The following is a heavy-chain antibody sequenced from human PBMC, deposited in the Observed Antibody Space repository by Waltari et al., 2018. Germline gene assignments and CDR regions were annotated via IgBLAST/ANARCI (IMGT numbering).Heavy chain of an antibody. D-gene: IGHD2-15*01. V-gene: IGHV1-2*02. CDR2: INPNSVGT. CDR1: GYTFTGYY. CDR3: ARSDLVVVAAGNWFDP. J-gene: IGHJ5*02. Sequence: QVQLVQSGAEVKKPGASVKVSCKASGYTFTGYYMHWVRQAPGQGLEWMGWINPNSVGTNYAQKFQGRVTMTRDTSISTAYMELSRLRSDDTAVYYCARSDLVVVAAGNWFDPWGQGTLVTVSS.